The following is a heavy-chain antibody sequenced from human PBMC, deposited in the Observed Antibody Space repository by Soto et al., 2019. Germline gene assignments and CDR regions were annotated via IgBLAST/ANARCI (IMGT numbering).Heavy chain of an antibody. Sequence: PGGSLRLSCAASGFIVSSNYMSWVRQAPGKGLEWVSVIYSGGGTTYYADSVKGRFTISRDNSKNTLYLQMNSLRAEDTAVYYCARDPFGLFYFDSWGQGTLVTVSS. CDR1: GFIVSSNY. CDR2: IYSGGGTT. J-gene: IGHJ4*02. CDR3: ARDPFGLFYFDS. D-gene: IGHD3-10*01. V-gene: IGHV3-66*01.